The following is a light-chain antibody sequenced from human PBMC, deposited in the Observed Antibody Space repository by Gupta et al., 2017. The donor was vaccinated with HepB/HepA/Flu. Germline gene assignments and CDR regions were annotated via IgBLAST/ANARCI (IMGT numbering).Light chain of an antibody. Sequence: EIVLTQSPGTLSLSPGERATLSCRASQSVSGSSLAWYQQKPGRAPRLLIYDASRRATGFPDRFSGSGSGTEFTLTISRREPEDFAVYYCQNEGSSPGTFGQGTKLDIK. J-gene: IGKJ2*01. V-gene: IGKV3-20*01. CDR1: QSVSGSS. CDR3: QNEGSSPGT. CDR2: DAS.